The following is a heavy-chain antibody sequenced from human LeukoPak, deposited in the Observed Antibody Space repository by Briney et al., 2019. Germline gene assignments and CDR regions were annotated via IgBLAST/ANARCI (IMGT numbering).Heavy chain of an antibody. Sequence: ASVKVSCKVSGYTLTELSMHWVRQAPGKGLEWMGGFDPEDGETICAQKFQGRVTMTEDTSTDTAYMELSSLRSEDTAVYYCARDQIRVGRRGKCYDYWGQGTLVTVSS. V-gene: IGHV1-24*01. J-gene: IGHJ4*02. CDR3: ARDQIRVGRRGKCYDY. D-gene: IGHD2-8*01. CDR2: FDPEDGET. CDR1: GYTLTELS.